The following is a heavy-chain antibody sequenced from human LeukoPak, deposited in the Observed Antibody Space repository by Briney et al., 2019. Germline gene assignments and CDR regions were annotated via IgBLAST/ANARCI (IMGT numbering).Heavy chain of an antibody. V-gene: IGHV3-7*01. CDR2: IKQDGSEK. CDR3: ARLPRYCSGGSCYRLDY. CDR1: GFTFSSYW. J-gene: IGHJ4*02. Sequence: GGSLRLSYAASGFTFSSYWMSWVRQAPGKGLEWVANIKQDGSEKYYVDSVKGRFTISRDNAKNSLYLQMNSLRAEDTAVYYCARLPRYCSGGSCYRLDYWGQGTLVTVSS. D-gene: IGHD2-15*01.